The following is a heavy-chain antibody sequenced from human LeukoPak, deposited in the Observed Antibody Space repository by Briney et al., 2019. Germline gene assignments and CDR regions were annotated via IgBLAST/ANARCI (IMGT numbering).Heavy chain of an antibody. Sequence: QPGGSLRLSCAASGFAFSSYWMHWVRQAPGKGLVWVSRINSDGSSTSYADSVKGRFTISRDNAKHTLYLQMNSLRAEDTAVYYCARDSDYDFWSGSYSMPFGWFDPWGQGTLVTVSS. CDR1: GFAFSSYW. CDR2: INSDGSST. V-gene: IGHV3-74*01. D-gene: IGHD3-3*01. CDR3: ARDSDYDFWSGSYSMPFGWFDP. J-gene: IGHJ5*02.